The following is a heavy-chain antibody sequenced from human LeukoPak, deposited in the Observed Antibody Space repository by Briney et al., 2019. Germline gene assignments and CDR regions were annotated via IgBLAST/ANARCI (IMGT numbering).Heavy chain of an antibody. CDR1: GGSFSGYY. CDR2: INHSGST. V-gene: IGHV4-34*01. J-gene: IGHJ6*03. CDR3: ARGDSTIVVVPAGYYMDV. Sequence: SETLSLTCAVYGGSFSGYYWSWIRQPPGKGLEWIGEINHSGSTNYNPSLKSRVTISVDTSKNQFSLKLSSVTAADTAVYYCARGDSTIVVVPAGYYMDVWGKGTTVTVSS. D-gene: IGHD2-2*01.